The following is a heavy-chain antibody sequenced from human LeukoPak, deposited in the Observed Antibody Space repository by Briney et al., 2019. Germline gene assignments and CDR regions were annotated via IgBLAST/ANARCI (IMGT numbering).Heavy chain of an antibody. Sequence: GGSLRLSCAASGFTFSSYWMHWVRQAPGKGLVWVSRINSDGSSTIYADSVKGRFTISRDNAKNSLYLQMNSLRAEDTAVYYCARDDLDYDILTGYRHFDYWGQGTLVTVSS. V-gene: IGHV3-74*01. CDR2: INSDGSST. CDR1: GFTFSSYW. D-gene: IGHD3-9*01. J-gene: IGHJ4*02. CDR3: ARDDLDYDILTGYRHFDY.